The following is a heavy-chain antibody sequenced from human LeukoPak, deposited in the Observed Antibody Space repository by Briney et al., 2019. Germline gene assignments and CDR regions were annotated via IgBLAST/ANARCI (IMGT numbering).Heavy chain of an antibody. CDR2: INTDGRIT. J-gene: IGHJ4*02. V-gene: IGHV3-74*01. D-gene: IGHD3-16*01. CDR3: ARVYVGGSTTYPYDY. CDR1: GFTFSSYW. Sequence: GGSLRLSCAASGFTFSSYWMHWVRQAPGKGLVWVSRINTDGRITNYADSVKGRFTISRDNAKNTLFLQMNSLRAEDTAVYYCARVYVGGSTTYPYDYWGQGTLVTVSS.